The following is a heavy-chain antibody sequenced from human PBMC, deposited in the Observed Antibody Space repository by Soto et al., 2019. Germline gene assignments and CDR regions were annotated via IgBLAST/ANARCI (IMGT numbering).Heavy chain of an antibody. CDR1: GFTFSSYA. Sequence: QVQLVESGGGVVQPGRSLRLSCAASGFTFSSYAMHWVRQAPGKGLEWVAVISYAGSNKYYADSVKGRFTISRDNSKNTLYLPMKSLRDEDTAVYYCARDNTYYDFWSGYYTGYYYGMDVWGQGTTVTVSS. V-gene: IGHV3-30-3*01. CDR2: ISYAGSNK. J-gene: IGHJ6*02. CDR3: ARDNTYYDFWSGYYTGYYYGMDV. D-gene: IGHD3-3*01.